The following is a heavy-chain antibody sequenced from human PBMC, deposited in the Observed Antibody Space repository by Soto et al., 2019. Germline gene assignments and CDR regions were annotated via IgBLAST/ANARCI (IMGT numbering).Heavy chain of an antibody. V-gene: IGHV3-73*02. CDR3: AAIIPRGLHYYFYGLDV. CDR1: GFNFGGSG. Sequence: EVRLVESGGGLVQPGGSLKLSCTASGFNFGGSGVHWVRQAPGKGLEWVGRIRTKADTYATAYTASVKGRFNFSRDDSKNTAYLHMNSLKTEATAVYFCAAIIPRGLHYYFYGLDVWGPGTSVTVAS. J-gene: IGHJ6*02. CDR2: IRTKADTYAT. D-gene: IGHD3-16*01.